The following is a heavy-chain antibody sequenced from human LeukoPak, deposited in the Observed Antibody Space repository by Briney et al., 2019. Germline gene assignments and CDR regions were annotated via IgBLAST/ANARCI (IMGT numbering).Heavy chain of an antibody. J-gene: IGHJ4*02. D-gene: IGHD3-10*01. Sequence: PGGSLRLSCAASGFTFSGSAMHWVRQASGKGLEWVGRIRSKANSYATAYAASVKGRFNISRDDSKNTAYLQMNSLKTEDTAVYYCTSRITMVRGVDDYWGQGTLVTVSS. CDR1: GFTFSGSA. CDR2: IRSKANSYAT. CDR3: TSRITMVRGVDDY. V-gene: IGHV3-73*01.